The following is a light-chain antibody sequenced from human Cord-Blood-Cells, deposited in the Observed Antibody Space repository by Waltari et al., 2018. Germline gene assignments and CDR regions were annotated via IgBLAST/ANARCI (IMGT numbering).Light chain of an antibody. V-gene: IGKV2-28*01. J-gene: IGKJ3*01. Sequence: DIVMTQSTLSLPVTPGEPASTPCRSSQSLLHSNGYNYLDWYLQKPGQSPQLLIYFGSNRASGVPDRFSGSGSGTDFTLKISRVEAEDVGVYYCMQALQTPFTFGPGTKVDIK. CDR2: FGS. CDR3: MQALQTPFT. CDR1: QSLLHSNGYNY.